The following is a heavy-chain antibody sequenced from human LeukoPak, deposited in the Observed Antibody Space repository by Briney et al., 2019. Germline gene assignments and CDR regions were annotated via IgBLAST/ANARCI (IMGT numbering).Heavy chain of an antibody. V-gene: IGHV3-33*01. J-gene: IGHJ4*02. CDR3: ASDDDNSGNNLDY. Sequence: GGSLRLSCAASGFTFSNYGMHWVRQAPGKGLEWVAVILNDGSKQVYADSVKGRFTISRDNSKNTLYLQMNSLRAEVTAVYYCASDDDNSGNNLDYWGQGTLVTVSS. D-gene: IGHD3-10*01. CDR1: GFTFSNYG. CDR2: ILNDGSKQ.